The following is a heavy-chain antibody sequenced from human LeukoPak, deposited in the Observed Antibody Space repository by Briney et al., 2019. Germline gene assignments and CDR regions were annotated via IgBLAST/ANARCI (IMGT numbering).Heavy chain of an antibody. Sequence: GGSLRLSCAASGFTFSSCAMNWVRQAPGKGLEWVSAITGSGGSTYYADSVKGRFTISRDNSKNMLYLQMNSLRAEDTAVYYCAKAQVGAILHAFDIWGQGTMVTVSS. CDR1: GFTFSSCA. CDR2: ITGSGGST. D-gene: IGHD1-26*01. CDR3: AKAQVGAILHAFDI. J-gene: IGHJ3*02. V-gene: IGHV3-23*01.